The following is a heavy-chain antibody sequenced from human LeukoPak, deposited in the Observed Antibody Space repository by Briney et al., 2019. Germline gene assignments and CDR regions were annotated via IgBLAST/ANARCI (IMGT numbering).Heavy chain of an antibody. V-gene: IGHV3-33*01. D-gene: IGHD5-18*01. Sequence: GGSLRLSCAASGFTFSSYGMHWVRQAPGKGLEWVAVIWYDGSNKYYADSLKGRFTISRDNSKNTLYLQMSSLRAEDTAVYYCARDQDTAMSGYYGMDVWGQGTTVTVSS. CDR1: GFTFSSYG. J-gene: IGHJ6*02. CDR2: IWYDGSNK. CDR3: ARDQDTAMSGYYGMDV.